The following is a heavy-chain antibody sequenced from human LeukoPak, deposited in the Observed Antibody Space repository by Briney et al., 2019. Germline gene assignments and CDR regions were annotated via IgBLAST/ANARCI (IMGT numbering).Heavy chain of an antibody. V-gene: IGHV1-46*01. CDR1: GYTFTSYY. J-gene: IGHJ4*02. CDR2: INPSGVST. Sequence: ASVKVSCKASGYTFTSYYMHWVRQAPGQGLEWMGIINPSGVSTSYEQKFQGRVTMTRDTSTSTVYMGLSSLRSEDTAVYYWARGEVVAATNYWGQGTLVTVSS. D-gene: IGHD2-15*01. CDR3: ARGEVVAATNY.